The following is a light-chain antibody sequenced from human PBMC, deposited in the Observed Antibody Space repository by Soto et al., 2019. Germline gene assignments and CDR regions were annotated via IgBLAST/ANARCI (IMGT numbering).Light chain of an antibody. CDR3: QHYNSWPRT. V-gene: IGKV3-15*01. J-gene: IGKJ1*01. Sequence: EIVMTQSPATLSVSPGERVTLSCRASQRVSSDLAWYQQKPGQTPRLLIYDASTRATGIPARFSGSGSGTEFNLTISSLQSEDFTVYYCQHYNSWPRTFGQGTKVEIK. CDR1: QRVSSD. CDR2: DAS.